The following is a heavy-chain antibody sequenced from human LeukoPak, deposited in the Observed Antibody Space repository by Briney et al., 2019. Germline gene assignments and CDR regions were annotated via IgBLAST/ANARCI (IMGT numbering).Heavy chain of an antibody. V-gene: IGHV3-30-3*01. CDR2: ISYDGSNK. Sequence: GGSLRLSCAASGFTFSSYAMHWVRQAPGKGLEWVAVISYDGSNKYYADSVKGRFTISRDNSKNTLYLQMNSLRAEDTAVYYCARRHNWMDAFDIWGQGTMVTVSS. CDR1: GFTFSSYA. CDR3: ARRHNWMDAFDI. D-gene: IGHD1-20*01. J-gene: IGHJ3*02.